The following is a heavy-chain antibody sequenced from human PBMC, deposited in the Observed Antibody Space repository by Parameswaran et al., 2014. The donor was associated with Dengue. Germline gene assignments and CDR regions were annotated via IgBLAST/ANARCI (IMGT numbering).Heavy chain of an antibody. CDR2: ISSSGSTI. V-gene: IGHV3-48*03. D-gene: IGHD1-26*01. CDR3: ARDHLYSGSYPPYYYYGMDV. Sequence: WIRQPPGKGLEWVSYISSSGSTIYYADSVKGRFTISRDNAKNSLYLQMNSLRAEDTAVYYCARDHLYSGSYPPYYYYGMDVWGQGTTVTVSS. J-gene: IGHJ6*02.